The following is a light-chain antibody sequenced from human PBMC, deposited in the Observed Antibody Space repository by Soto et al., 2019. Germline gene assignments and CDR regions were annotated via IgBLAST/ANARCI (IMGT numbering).Light chain of an antibody. Sequence: DIQVYQSPSAVSASVGDRVTITCRASHSISSNLAWYQQKPGRAPKLLIFGASTLQSGVPSRFSGSGSGTDFTLTISSLQPEDFAAYFCHKLNAYPPWTFGQGTKVDI. V-gene: IGKV1-9*01. CDR2: GAS. CDR1: HSISSN. CDR3: HKLNAYPPWT. J-gene: IGKJ1*01.